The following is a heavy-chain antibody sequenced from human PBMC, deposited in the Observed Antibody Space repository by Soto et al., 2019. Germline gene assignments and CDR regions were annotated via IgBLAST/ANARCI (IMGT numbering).Heavy chain of an antibody. J-gene: IGHJ4*02. CDR2: VTGDGHTI. Sequence: PGGSLRLSCAASGFTFANSWMHWIRQPPGKGPEWVSRVTGDGHTIQYADSVKGRFTVSRDNAKNTLYLQMNSLRAEDTAVYYCATAEVDYWGPGTLVTVSS. CDR1: GFTFANSW. V-gene: IGHV3-74*01. CDR3: ATAEVDY.